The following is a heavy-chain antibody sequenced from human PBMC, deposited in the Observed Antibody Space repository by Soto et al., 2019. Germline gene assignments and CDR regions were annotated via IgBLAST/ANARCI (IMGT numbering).Heavy chain of an antibody. J-gene: IGHJ5*02. CDR2: INIDGTTT. D-gene: IGHD1-26*01. CDR3: ARIPYSDTDPCP. CDR1: GFAFSTKW. V-gene: IGHV3-74*01. Sequence: EVQLVESGGGLVQPGGSLRLSCAASGFAFSTKWMHWVRQGPGKGLVWVSRINIDGTTTHYADSVKGRFTISRDNAKNMLYLQMDSLRAEDTAVYYCARIPYSDTDPCPWGQGTLVTVSS.